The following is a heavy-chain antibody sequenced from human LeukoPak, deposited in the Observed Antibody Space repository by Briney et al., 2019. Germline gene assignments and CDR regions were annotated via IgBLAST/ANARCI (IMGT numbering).Heavy chain of an antibody. V-gene: IGHV1-2*02. Sequence: ASVKVSCKASGYTFTTYGITWVRQAPGQGLEWMGWINPNSGGTNFAQRFQGRVTMTRETSISTAYMELSRLRSDDTAVYYCSTTSGYYSPFDYWGQGTLVTVSS. CDR3: STTSGYYSPFDY. CDR1: GYTFTTYG. J-gene: IGHJ4*02. CDR2: INPNSGGT. D-gene: IGHD3-22*01.